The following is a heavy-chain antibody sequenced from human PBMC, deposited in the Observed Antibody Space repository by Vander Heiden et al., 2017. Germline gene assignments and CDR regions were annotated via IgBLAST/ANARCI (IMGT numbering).Heavy chain of an antibody. V-gene: IGHV3-23*01. J-gene: IGHJ6*02. CDR1: GFTFSSYA. CDR3: AKGRQLWFGEEEYGMDV. Sequence: EVQLLESGGGLVQPGGSLRLSCAASGFTFSSYARGWVREAPGKGREWVSAISGSGGSTYYADSVKGRFTISRDNSKNTLYLQMNSLRAEDTAVYYCAKGRQLWFGEEEYGMDVWGQGTTVTVSS. CDR2: ISGSGGST. D-gene: IGHD3-10*01.